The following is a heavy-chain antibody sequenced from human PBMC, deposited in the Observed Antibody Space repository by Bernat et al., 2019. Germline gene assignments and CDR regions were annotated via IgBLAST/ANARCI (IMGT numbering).Heavy chain of an antibody. J-gene: IGHJ6*02. CDR2: ISFDGSNK. CDR3: ARGGYRYGSRWLQSPQSYYYYGMDV. V-gene: IGHV3-30-3*01. CDR1: GFTFSSYA. D-gene: IGHD5-24*01. Sequence: QVQLVESGGGVVQPGRSLRLSCAASGFTFSSYAMHWVRQAPGKGLEWVAVISFDGSNKYYADCVKGRFTISRDSSKNTLYLQMNSLRAEDTAVYYCARGGYRYGSRWLQSPQSYYYYGMDVWGQGTTVTVSS.